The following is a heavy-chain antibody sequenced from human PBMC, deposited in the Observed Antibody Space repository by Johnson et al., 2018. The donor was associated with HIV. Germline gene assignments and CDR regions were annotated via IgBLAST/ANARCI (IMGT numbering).Heavy chain of an antibody. V-gene: IGHV3-7*01. Sequence: VQLVESGGGLVQPGGSLRLSCAVSGFTFSDYWMSWVRQAPGKGLEWVANIKQDGSQKYYAGSVKGRFTISRDNAKNSLYLQMNSLRAEDTAVYYCAGGGAAAGTWDAFDMWGRGTLVTVSS. CDR1: GFTFSDYW. CDR2: IKQDGSQK. J-gene: IGHJ3*02. D-gene: IGHD6-13*01. CDR3: AGGGAAAGTWDAFDM.